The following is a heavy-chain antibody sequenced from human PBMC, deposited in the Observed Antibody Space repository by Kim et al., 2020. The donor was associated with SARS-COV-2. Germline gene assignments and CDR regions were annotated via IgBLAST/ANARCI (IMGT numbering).Heavy chain of an antibody. CDR1: FSPFTSYA. CDR3: ARGDSSSWYGSDSGDYFQH. D-gene: IGHD6-13*01. J-gene: IGHJ1*01. CDR2: INAGNGNT. V-gene: IGHV1-3*01. Sequence: SFSPFTSYAMHWVRQAPGQRLEWMGWINAGNGNTKYSQKFQGRVTITRDTSASTAYMELSSLRSEDTAVYYCARGDSSSWYGSDSGDYFQHWGQGTLVTVSS.